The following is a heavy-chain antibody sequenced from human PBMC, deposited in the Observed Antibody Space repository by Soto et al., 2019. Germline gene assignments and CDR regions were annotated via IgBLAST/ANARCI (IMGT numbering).Heavy chain of an antibody. V-gene: IGHV1-8*02. Sequence: ASVKVSCKASGYTFNNYDIHWVRQAPGHGLEWMGWMNPNSGNTGYAQNFRGRVTTTQNTAIGTAYMELSSLRSDDTATYYCTRAYGAETFDFWGQGTQVTVSS. D-gene: IGHD3-10*01. J-gene: IGHJ5*01. CDR2: MNPNSGNT. CDR1: GYTFNNYD. CDR3: TRAYGAETFDF.